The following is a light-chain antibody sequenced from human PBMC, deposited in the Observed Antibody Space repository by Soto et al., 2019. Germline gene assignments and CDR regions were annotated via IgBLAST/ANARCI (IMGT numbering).Light chain of an antibody. CDR1: SSDVGGYKY. CDR3: SSYTSYTSYV. Sequence: QSALTQPASVSGSPAQSIAISCTGTSSDVGGYKYVSWYQQYPGKAPKLMIYDVSNRPSGVPDRFSGSKSGNTASLTISGLQSEDEADYYCSSYTSYTSYVFGTGTKVTV. V-gene: IGLV2-14*01. J-gene: IGLJ1*01. CDR2: DVS.